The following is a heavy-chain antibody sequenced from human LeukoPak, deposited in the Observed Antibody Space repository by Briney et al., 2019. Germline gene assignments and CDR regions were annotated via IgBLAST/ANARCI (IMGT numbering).Heavy chain of an antibody. CDR1: GDSISSSSYY. CDR2: IYYSGST. Sequence: PSETLSLTCTVSGDSISSSSYYWGWIRQPPGKGLEWIGSIYYSGSTYYNPSLKSRVTISVDTSKNQLSLNLSSVTAADTAVYYCARDLYGDFYYFDYWGQGTLVTVSS. D-gene: IGHD2-21*02. J-gene: IGHJ4*02. V-gene: IGHV4-39*07. CDR3: ARDLYGDFYYFDY.